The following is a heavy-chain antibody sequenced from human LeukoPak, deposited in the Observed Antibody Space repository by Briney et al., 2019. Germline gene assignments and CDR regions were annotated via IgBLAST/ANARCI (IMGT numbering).Heavy chain of an antibody. V-gene: IGHV3-7*01. CDR3: ASDGSSGWNLFDY. J-gene: IGHJ4*02. CDR2: IKQDGSEK. CDR1: GFTFSSYW. D-gene: IGHD6-19*01. Sequence: GGSLRLSCAASGFTFSSYWMSWVRQAPGKGLEWVANIKQDGSEKYYVDSVKGRFTISRDNAKNSLYLQMNSLRAEDTAVYYCASDGSSGWNLFDYWGQGTLVTVSS.